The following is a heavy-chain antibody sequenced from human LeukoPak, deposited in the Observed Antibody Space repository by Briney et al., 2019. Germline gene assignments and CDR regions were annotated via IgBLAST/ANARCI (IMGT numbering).Heavy chain of an antibody. CDR3: AKGFHGFDPQDY. CDR1: GFTFSSYA. Sequence: GGSLRLSCPASGFTFSSYAMLWVRQAPGKGLEWVAVISYDGSDKYYADSVKGRFTISRDNSKNTLYLQMNSLRAEDTAVYYCAKGFHGFDPQDYWGQGTLSPSPQ. V-gene: IGHV3-30*18. CDR2: ISYDGSDK. J-gene: IGHJ4*02. D-gene: IGHD3-9*01.